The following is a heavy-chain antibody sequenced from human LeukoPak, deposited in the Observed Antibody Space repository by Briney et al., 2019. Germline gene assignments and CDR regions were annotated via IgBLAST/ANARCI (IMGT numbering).Heavy chain of an antibody. V-gene: IGHV3-48*01. CDR3: ARDHHRRLYDSQARNTFDI. Sequence: GGSLRLSCAASGFTFSSYSMNWVRQAPGKGLEWVSYISSSGSTIYYADSVKGRFALSRDNAKNSLYLQMNSLRAEDTAVYYCARDHHRRLYDSQARNTFDIWGQGTMVTVSS. CDR1: GFTFSSYS. J-gene: IGHJ3*02. D-gene: IGHD3-22*01. CDR2: ISSSGSTI.